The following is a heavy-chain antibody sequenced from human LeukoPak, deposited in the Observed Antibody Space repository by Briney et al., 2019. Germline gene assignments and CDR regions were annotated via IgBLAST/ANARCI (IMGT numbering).Heavy chain of an antibody. Sequence: GGSLRLSCAASGFSFNSYSMNWVRQAPGKGLEWVSSISSASGYIYYSDSLKGRFTISRDNAKNSLFLQMSSLTAEDTAVYYCARDPRPIGCSSKDCPRYYFDYWGQGILVTVSS. V-gene: IGHV3-21*01. CDR3: ARDPRPIGCSSKDCPRYYFDY. D-gene: IGHD2-2*01. J-gene: IGHJ4*02. CDR1: GFSFNSYS. CDR2: ISSASGYI.